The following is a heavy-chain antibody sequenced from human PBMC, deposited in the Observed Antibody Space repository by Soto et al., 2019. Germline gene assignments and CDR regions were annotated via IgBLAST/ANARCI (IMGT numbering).Heavy chain of an antibody. CDR1: GFTFSDYG. J-gene: IGHJ4*02. V-gene: IGHV3-33*01. D-gene: IGHD2-2*01. CDR3: ARDVYCTSSSCYLFEY. Sequence: PGGSLRLSCAASGFTFSDYGMHWVRQAPGKGLEWVALIWDNGNNKYYGDSVKGRFTISRDNAKNTVYLQMDSLRAEDTAIYYCARDVYCTSSSCYLFEYWGQGTLVTVSS. CDR2: IWDNGNNK.